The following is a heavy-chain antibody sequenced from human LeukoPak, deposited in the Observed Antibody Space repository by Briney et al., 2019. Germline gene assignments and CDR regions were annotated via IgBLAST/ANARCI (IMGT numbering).Heavy chain of an antibody. D-gene: IGHD3-9*01. V-gene: IGHV3-30*04. CDR3: ARVLMPYDILTGSFDY. CDR2: ISYDGSNK. J-gene: IGHJ4*02. Sequence: TGRSLRLSCAASGFTFSSYAMHWVRQAPGKGLEWVAVISYDGSNKYYADSVKGRFTISRDNSKNTLYLQMNSLRAEDTAVYYCARVLMPYDILTGSFDYWGQGTLVTVSS. CDR1: GFTFSSYA.